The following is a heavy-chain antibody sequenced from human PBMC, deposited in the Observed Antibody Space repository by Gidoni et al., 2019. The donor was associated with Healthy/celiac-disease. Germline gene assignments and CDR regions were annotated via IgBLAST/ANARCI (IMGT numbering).Heavy chain of an antibody. V-gene: IGHV3-30*18. J-gene: IGHJ3*02. Sequence: QVQLVESGGGVVQPGRSLRLSCAASGFPFSSYGMHWVRQAPGKGLEWVAVISYDGSNKYYADSVKGRFTISRDNSKNTLYLQMNSLRAEDTAVYYCAKDREHIVVVFAFDIWGQGTMVTVSS. D-gene: IGHD2-21*01. CDR1: GFPFSSYG. CDR2: ISYDGSNK. CDR3: AKDREHIVVVFAFDI.